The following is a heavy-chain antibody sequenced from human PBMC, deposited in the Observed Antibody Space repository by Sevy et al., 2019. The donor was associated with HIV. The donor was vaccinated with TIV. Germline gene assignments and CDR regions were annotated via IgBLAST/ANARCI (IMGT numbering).Heavy chain of an antibody. CDR2: ICYSGST. J-gene: IGHJ6*02. Sequence: SETLSLTCTVSGGSISSGGYYWSWIRQHPGKGLEWIGYICYSGSTYYNPSLKSRVTISVDTSKNQFSLKLSSVTAADTAVYYCARGKDYYYGMDVWGQGTTVTVSS. V-gene: IGHV4-31*03. CDR1: GGSISSGGYY. CDR3: ARGKDYYYGMDV.